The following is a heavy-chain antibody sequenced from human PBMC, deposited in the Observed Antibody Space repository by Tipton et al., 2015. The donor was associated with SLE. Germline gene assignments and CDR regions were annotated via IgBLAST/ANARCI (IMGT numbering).Heavy chain of an antibody. CDR3: ARDRRGWYFDL. D-gene: IGHD3-10*01. J-gene: IGHJ2*01. CDR2: MYEIGRT. CDR1: GGSISASDFY. V-gene: IGHV4-39*07. Sequence: TLSLTCSVSGGSISASDFYWAWIRQSPGQGPEWIGTMYEIGRTLSNPSLRSRVTISVDTSKNQFSLKLSSVTAADTAVYYCARDRRGWYFDLWGRGTLVTVSS.